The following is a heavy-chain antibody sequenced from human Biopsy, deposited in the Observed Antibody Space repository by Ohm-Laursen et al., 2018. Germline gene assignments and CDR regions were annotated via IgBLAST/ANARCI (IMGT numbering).Heavy chain of an antibody. J-gene: IGHJ4*02. D-gene: IGHD3-10*01. V-gene: IGHV3-48*03. Sequence: GSLRLSCAASGFTFNSHEMNWVRQAPGKGLEWISYITGSSSTIYYADSVKGRFTISRDNAKNSLYLQMNSLRAEDTAVYYCVRSMTTMVRRRSYYFDYWGQGTLVTVSS. CDR2: ITGSSSTI. CDR1: GFTFNSHE. CDR3: VRSMTTMVRRRSYYFDY.